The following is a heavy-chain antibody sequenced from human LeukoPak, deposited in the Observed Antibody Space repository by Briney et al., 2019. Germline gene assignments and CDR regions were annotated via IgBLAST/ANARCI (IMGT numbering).Heavy chain of an antibody. D-gene: IGHD6-19*01. J-gene: IGHJ6*02. CDR2: IYHSGSA. CDR1: GGSISSSNW. CDR3: ARMGIPVACTVVGRDGMNV. V-gene: IGHV4-4*02. Sequence: PSETLSLTCAVSGGSISSSNWWSWVRQPPGKGLEWIGEIYHSGSANYNPSLKSRVTISVDKSKNQLALKLTSVTAADIGVEYCARMGIPVACTVVGRDGMNVWGQGTTVTVSS.